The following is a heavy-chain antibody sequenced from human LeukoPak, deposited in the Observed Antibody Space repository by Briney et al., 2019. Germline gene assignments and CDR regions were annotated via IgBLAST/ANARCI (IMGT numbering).Heavy chain of an antibody. CDR3: ARENDYGNNWFDP. D-gene: IGHD4-17*01. V-gene: IGHV1-46*01. Sequence: ASVKVSCKASGYSFSSYYMHWVRQAPGQGLEWMGIINPSGDSTTYAQKFQGRATMTRDTSTRTVYMELSSLRSDDTAVYYCARENDYGNNWFDPWGQGTLVTVSS. CDR1: GYSFSSYY. J-gene: IGHJ5*02. CDR2: INPSGDST.